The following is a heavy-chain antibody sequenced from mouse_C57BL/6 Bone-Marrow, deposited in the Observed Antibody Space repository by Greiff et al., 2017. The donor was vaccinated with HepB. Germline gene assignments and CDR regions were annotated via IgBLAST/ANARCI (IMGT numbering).Heavy chain of an antibody. D-gene: IGHD2-4*01. CDR3: ARDYDGAWFAY. CDR2: ISSGGSYT. CDR1: GFTFSSYG. Sequence: EVHLVESGGDLVKPGGSLKLSCAAPGFTFSSYGMSWVRQTPDKRLEWVATISSGGSYTYYPDSVKGRFTISRDNAKNTLYLQMSSLKSEDTAMYYCARDYDGAWFAYWGQGTLVTVSA. V-gene: IGHV5-6*01. J-gene: IGHJ3*01.